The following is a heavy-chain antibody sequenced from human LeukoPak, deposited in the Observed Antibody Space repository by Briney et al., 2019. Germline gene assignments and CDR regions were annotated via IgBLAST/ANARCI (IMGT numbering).Heavy chain of an antibody. J-gene: IGHJ3*02. Sequence: ASVKVSCKASGYIFVNFGISWVRQAPRQGLEWVGWISAYNGNTNYAQKFQGRVTITRNTSISTAYMELSSLRSEDTAVYYCAREGAVPYDSSGYYYPLDIWGQGTMVTVSS. CDR3: AREGAVPYDSSGYYYPLDI. V-gene: IGHV1-18*01. CDR2: ISAYNGNT. CDR1: GYIFVNFG. D-gene: IGHD3-22*01.